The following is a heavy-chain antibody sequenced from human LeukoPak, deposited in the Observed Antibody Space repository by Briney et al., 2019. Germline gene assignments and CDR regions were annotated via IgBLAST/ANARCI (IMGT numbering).Heavy chain of an antibody. CDR2: ISYDGSNK. Sequence: PGGSLRLSCAASGFTFSSYGMHWVRQAPGKGLEWVAVISYDGSNKYYADSVKGQFTISRDNSKNTLYLQMNSLRAEDTAVYYCAKDPGGGYDYYFDYWGQGTLVTVSS. D-gene: IGHD5-12*01. V-gene: IGHV3-30*18. J-gene: IGHJ4*02. CDR3: AKDPGGGYDYYFDY. CDR1: GFTFSSYG.